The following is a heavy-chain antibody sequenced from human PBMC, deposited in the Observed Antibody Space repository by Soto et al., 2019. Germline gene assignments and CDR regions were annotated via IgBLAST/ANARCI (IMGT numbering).Heavy chain of an antibody. Sequence: LRLSFAASVFTFSDYYMSWIRQAPGNGLEWVSYISSSGSTIYYSDSVKGRFTISRDNAKNSLYLQMNSLRAEDTAAYYCARDWVSIAARTDYYYGMDVWGQGTPVTVCS. D-gene: IGHD6-6*01. V-gene: IGHV3-11*01. CDR3: ARDWVSIAARTDYYYGMDV. CDR1: VFTFSDYY. CDR2: ISSSGSTI. J-gene: IGHJ6*02.